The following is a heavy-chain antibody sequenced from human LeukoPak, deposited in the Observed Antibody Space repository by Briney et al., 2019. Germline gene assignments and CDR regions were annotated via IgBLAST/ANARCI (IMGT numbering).Heavy chain of an antibody. CDR1: GGSISSYY. Sequence: KPSETLSLTCTVSGGSISSYYWSWIRQPPGKGLEWIGYIYYSGSTNYNPSLKSRVTISVDTSKNQFSLKLSSVTAADTAVYYCARSNWNELDYWGQGTLVTVSS. V-gene: IGHV4-59*01. J-gene: IGHJ4*02. CDR2: IYYSGST. D-gene: IGHD1-20*01. CDR3: ARSNWNELDY.